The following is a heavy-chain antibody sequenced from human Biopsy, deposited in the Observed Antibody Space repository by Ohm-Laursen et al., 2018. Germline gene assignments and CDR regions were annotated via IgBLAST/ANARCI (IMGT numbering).Heavy chain of an antibody. V-gene: IGHV1-8*01. Sequence: ASVKASCKTSGYTFTSYDITWVRQASGQGPEWIGWLNPVSGNSNFGQKFRGRVTVTSDTSISTAYMELSGLTSDDTATYYCGRAVRNQLLTDPWGQGTLVTVTS. CDR3: GRAVRNQLLTDP. J-gene: IGHJ5*02. CDR1: GYTFTSYD. D-gene: IGHD1-7*01. CDR2: LNPVSGNS.